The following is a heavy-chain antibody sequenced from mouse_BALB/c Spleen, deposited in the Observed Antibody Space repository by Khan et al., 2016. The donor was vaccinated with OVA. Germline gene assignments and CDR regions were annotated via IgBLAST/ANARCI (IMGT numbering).Heavy chain of an antibody. J-gene: IGHJ3*01. CDR3: ARLAYYYDSEGFAY. CDR2: ISTGGSYT. Sequence: VQLKESGRDLVKPGGSLKLSCAASGFTFSTYGMSWVRQTPDKRLEWVATISTGGSYTYYPDSVKGRFTISRDNAKNTLYLQMSSLKSEDTAMFYGARLAYYYDSEGFAYWGQGTLVTVSA. CDR1: GFTFSTYG. D-gene: IGHD1-1*01. V-gene: IGHV5-6*01.